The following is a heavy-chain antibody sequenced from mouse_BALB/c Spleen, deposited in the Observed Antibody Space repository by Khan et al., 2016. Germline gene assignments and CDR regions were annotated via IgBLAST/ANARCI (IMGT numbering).Heavy chain of an antibody. D-gene: IGHD2-4*01. CDR3: APGLYYDYDGFAV. V-gene: IGHV1S29*02. J-gene: IGHJ3*01. Sequence: VQLQQPGPDLVKPGASVKTSCKASGYTFTDYNMHWVKQSHGKSLEWIGYIYPYNGGTGYNQKFKSKATLTVDTSSSTAYMELRSLTSEDSAVYYCAPGLYYDYDGFAVWGQGTLVTVS. CDR2: IYPYNGGT. CDR1: GYTFTDYN.